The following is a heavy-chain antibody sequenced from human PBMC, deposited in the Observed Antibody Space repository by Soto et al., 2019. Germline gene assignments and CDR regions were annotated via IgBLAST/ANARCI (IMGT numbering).Heavy chain of an antibody. D-gene: IGHD3-22*01. CDR2: IIPIFGTA. CDR3: ASPNYYDSSGLCYFDY. Sequence: SVKVSCKASGGTFSSYAISWVRQAPGQGLEWMGGIIPIFGTANYAQKFQGRVTITADESTSTAYMELSSLRSEDTTVYYCASPNYYDSSGLCYFDYWGQGTLVTVSS. J-gene: IGHJ4*02. V-gene: IGHV1-69*13. CDR1: GGTFSSYA.